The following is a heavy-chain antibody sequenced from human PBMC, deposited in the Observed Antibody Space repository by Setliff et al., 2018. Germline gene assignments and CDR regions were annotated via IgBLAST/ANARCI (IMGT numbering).Heavy chain of an antibody. CDR2: IYYSATA. CDR1: GGSISSSSYQ. V-gene: IGHV4-39*01. D-gene: IGHD3-10*01. CDR3: ARHEFVGGYYGSVTYRHFDY. J-gene: IGHJ4*02. Sequence: SETLSLTCTVSGGSISSSSYQWGRVRQPPGKGLEWIGSIYYSATAYYNPSLKSRVTISVDTSKNQFSLQVTSVTATDTAVYYCARHEFVGGYYGSVTYRHFDYWGQGILVTVSS.